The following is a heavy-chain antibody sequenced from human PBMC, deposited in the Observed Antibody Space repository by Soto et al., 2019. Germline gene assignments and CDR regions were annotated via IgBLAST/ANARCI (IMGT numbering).Heavy chain of an antibody. Sequence: ASVKVSCKASGYTFTSYYMHWVRQAPGQGLEWMGIINPSRGSTNYAQKFQGRVTMTRDTSTSTVYMELSSLRSEDTAVYYCARLSTGPPKAFDIWGQGTMVTVSS. V-gene: IGHV1-46*01. D-gene: IGHD2-2*01. J-gene: IGHJ3*02. CDR1: GYTFTSYY. CDR3: ARLSTGPPKAFDI. CDR2: INPSRGST.